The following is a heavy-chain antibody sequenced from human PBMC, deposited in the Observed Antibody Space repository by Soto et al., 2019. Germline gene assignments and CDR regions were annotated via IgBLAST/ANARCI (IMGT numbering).Heavy chain of an antibody. D-gene: IGHD1-1*01. CDR3: ARIYGTDY. J-gene: IGHJ4*02. Sequence: QVQLVESGGGVVQPGRSLRLSCAASGFTFSSYAMHWVRQAPGKGLEWVAVISYDGSNKYYADSVKGRFTISRDNSKNTLYLQMNSLRAEDTAVYYCARIYGTDYWGQGTLVTVSS. CDR1: GFTFSSYA. CDR2: ISYDGSNK. V-gene: IGHV3-30-3*01.